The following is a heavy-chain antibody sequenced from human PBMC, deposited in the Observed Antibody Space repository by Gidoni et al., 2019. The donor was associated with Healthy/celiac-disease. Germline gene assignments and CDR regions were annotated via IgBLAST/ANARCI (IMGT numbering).Heavy chain of an antibody. V-gene: IGHV3-21*01. CDR3: ARGGDTPYWYFDL. Sequence: EVQLVESGGGLVKPGGSLRLSCAASGFTFSSYSMNWVRQAPGKGLEWVSSISSSSSYIYYADSVKGRFTISRDNAKNSLYLQMNSLRAEDTAVYYCARGGDTPYWYFDLWGRGTLVTVSS. CDR1: GFTFSSYS. J-gene: IGHJ2*01. CDR2: ISSSSSYI. D-gene: IGHD5-18*01.